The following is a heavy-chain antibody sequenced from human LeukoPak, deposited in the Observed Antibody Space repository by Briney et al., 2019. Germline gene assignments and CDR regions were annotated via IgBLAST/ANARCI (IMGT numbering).Heavy chain of an antibody. CDR3: ASLAGGNSESGDAFDI. CDR1: GYTFTGYY. Sequence: ASVKVSCKASGYTFTGYYMHWVRQAPGQGLEWMGIINPNSGRTGYAQKSQGRVTMTRDMSTSIVYMELSSLRSEDTAVYYCASLAGGNSESGDAFDIWGQGTMVTVSS. CDR2: INPNSGRT. J-gene: IGHJ3*02. V-gene: IGHV1-46*01. D-gene: IGHD4-23*01.